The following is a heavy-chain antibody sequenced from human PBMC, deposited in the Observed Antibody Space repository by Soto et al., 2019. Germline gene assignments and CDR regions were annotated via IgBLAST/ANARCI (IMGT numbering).Heavy chain of an antibody. CDR2: IYYSGST. V-gene: IGHV4-31*03. CDR1: GGSISSGGYY. CDR3: AGTFVDYCSGGSCLEFDP. D-gene: IGHD2-15*01. J-gene: IGHJ5*02. Sequence: QVQLQESGPGLVKPSQTLSLTCTVSGGSISSGGYYWSWIRQHPGKGLEGIGYIYYSGSTYYNPSLKSRVTISVDTSKNQFSLKLSSVTAADTAVYYCAGTFVDYCSGGSCLEFDPWGQGTLVTVSS.